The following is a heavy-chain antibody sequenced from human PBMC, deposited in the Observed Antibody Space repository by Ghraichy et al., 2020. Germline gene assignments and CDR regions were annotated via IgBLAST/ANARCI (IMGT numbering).Heavy chain of an antibody. V-gene: IGHV3-21*01. CDR1: GFAFSSYS. CDR3: AREASSPLFDYFDF. D-gene: IGHD2-2*01. CDR2: ISLSGTYI. Sequence: GGSLRLSCVTSGFAFSSYSMNRVRQAPGKGLEWVSYISLSGTYIYYAESLKGRFTVSRDDAKRSVFLEISSLRADDTAVYYCAREASSPLFDYFDFWGQGTLVTVSS. J-gene: IGHJ4*02.